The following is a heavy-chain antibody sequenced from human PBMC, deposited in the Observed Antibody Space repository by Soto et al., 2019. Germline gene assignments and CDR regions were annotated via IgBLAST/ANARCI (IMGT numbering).Heavy chain of an antibody. J-gene: IGHJ6*01. V-gene: IGHV6-1*01. CDR1: GDSVSSNSAA. CDR2: TYYRSKWFN. CDR3: GSGAGLGLPLARLDRGSFGLDL. D-gene: IGHD3-16*01. Sequence: SQTLSLTCAISGDSVSSNSAAWNWIRQSPSRGLEWLGRTYYRSKWFNDYAVSVESRITINADTSKNQFSLQLNSVTPEDTAVYLCGSGAGLGLPLARLDRGSFGLDLWGQAGPLTLS.